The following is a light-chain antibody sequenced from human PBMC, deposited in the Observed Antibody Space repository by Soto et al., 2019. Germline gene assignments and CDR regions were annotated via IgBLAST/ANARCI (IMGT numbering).Light chain of an antibody. CDR1: QGISND. J-gene: IGKJ1*01. Sequence: AIQMTQSPSSLSASVGDRVTITCRASQGISNDLGWYQQKPGKAPKLLIYAASSLQSGVPSRFSGSGSATDFTLTISSQQPEDCATYYWLHDYNYPRTFGQGTKVEIK. CDR3: LHDYNYPRT. V-gene: IGKV1-6*01. CDR2: AAS.